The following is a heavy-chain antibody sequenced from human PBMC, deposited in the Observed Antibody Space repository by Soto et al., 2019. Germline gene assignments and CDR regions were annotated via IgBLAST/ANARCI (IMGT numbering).Heavy chain of an antibody. D-gene: IGHD5-18*01. CDR2: IIPIFGTA. Sequence: VASVKVSCKASGGTFSSYAISWVRQAPGQGLEWMGGIIPIFGTANYAQKFQGRVTITADESTSTAYMELSSLRSEDTAVYYCASVDTAREYYFDYWGQGTLVTVSS. CDR3: ASVDTAREYYFDY. V-gene: IGHV1-69*13. CDR1: GGTFSSYA. J-gene: IGHJ4*02.